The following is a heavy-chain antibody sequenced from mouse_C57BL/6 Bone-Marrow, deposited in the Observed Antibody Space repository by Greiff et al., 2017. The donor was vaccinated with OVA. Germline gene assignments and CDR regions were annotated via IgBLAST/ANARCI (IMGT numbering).Heavy chain of an antibody. CDR1: GYTFTSYW. V-gene: IGHV1-5*01. CDR2: IYPGNSDT. D-gene: IGHD1-1*01. J-gene: IGHJ2*01. Sequence: VHVKQSGTVLARPGASVKMSCKTSGYTFTSYWMHWVKQRPGQGLEWIGAIYPGNSDTSYNQKFKGKAKLTAVTSASTAYMELSSLTNEDSAVYYCTRGTTVVERYYFDYWGQGTTLTVSS. CDR3: TRGTTVVERYYFDY.